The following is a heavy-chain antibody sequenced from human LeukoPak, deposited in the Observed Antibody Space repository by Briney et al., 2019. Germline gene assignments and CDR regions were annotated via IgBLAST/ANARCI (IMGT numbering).Heavy chain of an antibody. J-gene: IGHJ4*02. CDR1: GFTYSNYA. CDR3: ARACGNSGYDCLDS. CDR2: ISAGGGDT. V-gene: IGHV3-23*01. D-gene: IGHD5-12*01. Sequence: GGSLRLSCAASGFTYSNYALSWVRQAPGKGLEWVSVISAGGGDTYYADSVKGRFTVSRDNSKNSLFLQMSSLGAEDTAVYYCARACGNSGYDCLDSWGQGTLVTVSS.